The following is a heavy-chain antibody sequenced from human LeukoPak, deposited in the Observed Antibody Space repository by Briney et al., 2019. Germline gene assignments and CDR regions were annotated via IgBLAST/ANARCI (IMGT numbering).Heavy chain of an antibody. CDR2: IKQDGSEI. V-gene: IGHV3-7*03. D-gene: IGHD1-14*01. J-gene: IGHJ4*01. Sequence: GGSLRLSCSASGFTFGSYWMNWVRQAPGKGPEWVANIKQDGSEINYVDSVKGRFIISRDNAKNSLYLQMNSLRVDDTAVYYCAGGSGCITGDWGHGTLVTVSS. CDR1: GFTFGSYW. CDR3: AGGSGCITGD.